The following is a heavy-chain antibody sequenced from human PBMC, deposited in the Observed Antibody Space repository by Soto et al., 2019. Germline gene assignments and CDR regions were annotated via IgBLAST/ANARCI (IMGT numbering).Heavy chain of an antibody. V-gene: IGHV3-9*01. CDR2: ISWNSGSI. J-gene: IGHJ5*02. CDR1: GFTFDVYG. CDR3: AKDYLTAGYSSGWYDH. Sequence: GGSLRLSCAAPGFTFDVYGMHWVRQAPGKGLEWVSGISWNSGSIGYADSVKGRFTISRDNAKSSLYLQMNSLRAEDTALYYCAKDYLTAGYSSGWYDHWGQGXLVTVSS. D-gene: IGHD6-19*01.